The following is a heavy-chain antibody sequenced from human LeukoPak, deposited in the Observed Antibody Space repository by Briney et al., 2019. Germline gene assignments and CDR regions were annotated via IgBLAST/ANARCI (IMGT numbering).Heavy chain of an antibody. CDR1: GYSISSGYY. Sequence: SETLSLTCTVSGYSISSGYYWGWIRQPPGKGLEWIGSIYYSGSTYYNPSLKSRVTISVDTSKNHFALKLSSVIAADTAVYYCVGRAIAAPRLFEYWGQGTLVTVSS. V-gene: IGHV4-38-2*02. CDR2: IYYSGST. CDR3: VGRAIAAPRLFEY. J-gene: IGHJ4*02. D-gene: IGHD6-13*01.